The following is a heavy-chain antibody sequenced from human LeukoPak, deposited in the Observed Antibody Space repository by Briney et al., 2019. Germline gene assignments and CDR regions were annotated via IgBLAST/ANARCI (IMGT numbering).Heavy chain of an antibody. J-gene: IGHJ3*02. CDR1: GGTFSSYA. Sequence: SVKVSCKASGGTFSSYAISWVRRAPGQGLEWMGRIIPIFGTANYAQKFQGRVTITTDESTSTAYMELSSLRSEDPAVYYCARELGDYGDYVDAFDIWGQGTMVTVSS. D-gene: IGHD4-17*01. CDR2: IIPIFGTA. CDR3: ARELGDYGDYVDAFDI. V-gene: IGHV1-69*05.